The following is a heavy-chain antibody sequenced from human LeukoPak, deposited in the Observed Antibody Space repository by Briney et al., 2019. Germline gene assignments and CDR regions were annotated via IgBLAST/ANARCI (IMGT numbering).Heavy chain of an antibody. J-gene: IGHJ3*02. D-gene: IGHD5-18*01. CDR2: ISGSGGNT. V-gene: IGHV3-23*01. CDR3: ARIRYSYGTGGAFDI. CDR1: GFTFSSYA. Sequence: GGSLRLSCAASGFTFSSYAMSWVRQAPGKGLEWVSAISGSGGNTYYADSVKGRFTISRDNSKNTLYLQMNSLRAEDTAVYYCARIRYSYGTGGAFDIWGQGTMVTVSS.